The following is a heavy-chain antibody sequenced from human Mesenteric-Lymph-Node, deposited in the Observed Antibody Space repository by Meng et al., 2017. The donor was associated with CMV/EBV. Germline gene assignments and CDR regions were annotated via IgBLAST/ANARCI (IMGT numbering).Heavy chain of an antibody. CDR3: ARDRYCHNGICHAPATYYFGMGV. D-gene: IGHD2-8*01. V-gene: IGHV3-48*03. CDR2: ISYSGSTV. Sequence: GGSLRLSCVASGFSFSSYEFNWVRQAPGKGLEWLSYISYSGSTVYYADSVKGRFTISRDNAKNSLTLQMDSLRAEDTALYYCARDRYCHNGICHAPATYYFGMGVWGQGTTVTVSS. CDR1: GFSFSSYE. J-gene: IGHJ6*02.